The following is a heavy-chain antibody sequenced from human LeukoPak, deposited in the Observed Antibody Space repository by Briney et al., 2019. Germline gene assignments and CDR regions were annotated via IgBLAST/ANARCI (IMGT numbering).Heavy chain of an antibody. D-gene: IGHD3-22*01. CDR1: GFTFTFYG. CDR3: AGTYDSSGFYYFDY. CDR2: IWYDGSNK. J-gene: IGHJ4*02. V-gene: IGHV3-33*01. Sequence: PGGSLRLSCAASGFTFTFYGMHWVRQAPGKGLEWVAVIWYDGSNKYHADSVRGRFTISRDNSKNTLYLQMNSLRAEDTAVYYCAGTYDSSGFYYFDYWGQGTLVTVSS.